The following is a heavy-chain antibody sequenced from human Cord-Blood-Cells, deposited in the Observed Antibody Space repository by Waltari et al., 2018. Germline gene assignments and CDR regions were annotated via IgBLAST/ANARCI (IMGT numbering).Heavy chain of an antibody. V-gene: IGHV3-9*01. CDR2: RSWNSSRI. D-gene: IGHD1-26*01. CDR3: AKDMRGTPYSFDY. J-gene: IGHJ4*02. CDR1: GFTFDAYA. Sequence: EVQLVESGGGLVQLGRSLRLSCAAPGFTFDAYAMHLVRQDPGMGLEWVSGRSWNSSRICYADSVKGRFPISRDNAKNSLYLQMNSLGAEGTALYYCAKDMRGTPYSFDYWGQATLVTFSS.